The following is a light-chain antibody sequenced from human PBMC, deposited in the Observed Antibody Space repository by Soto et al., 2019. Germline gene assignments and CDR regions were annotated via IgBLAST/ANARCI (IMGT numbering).Light chain of an antibody. CDR2: DAS. CDR3: QQSYSTPQT. CDR1: QSISRF. V-gene: IGKV1-39*01. J-gene: IGKJ1*01. Sequence: DIQLTQSPSFLSASVGDRVTITCRASQSISRFLNWYQQKVGKAPKLLIYDASSLQSGVPSRFSGSGSGTDFTLTISSLQPEDFATYYCQQSYSTPQTFGQGTKVDIK.